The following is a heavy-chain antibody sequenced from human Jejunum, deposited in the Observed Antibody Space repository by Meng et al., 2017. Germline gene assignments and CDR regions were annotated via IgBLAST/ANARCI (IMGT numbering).Heavy chain of an antibody. CDR3: ARVDGTTPFDS. CDR1: GYTFTGYY. Sequence: QVQLGQSGNEVQKPGASVKVSCKASGYTFTGYYIHWVRQAPGQGLEWVGRINPNSGDTNSAQKFQGRVTMTRDTSISTAYMELNRLTSDDTAVYYCARVDGTTPFDSWGQGTLVTVSS. D-gene: IGHD1-1*01. J-gene: IGHJ4*02. V-gene: IGHV1-2*06. CDR2: INPNSGDT.